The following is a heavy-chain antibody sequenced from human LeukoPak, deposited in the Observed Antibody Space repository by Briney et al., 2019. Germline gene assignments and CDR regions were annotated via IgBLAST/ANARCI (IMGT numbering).Heavy chain of an antibody. V-gene: IGHV1-24*01. CDR2: FDPEDGET. CDR3: ASPLWIG. Sequence: ASVKVSCKVSGYTLTELSMHWVRQVPGKGLEWMGGFDPEDGETIYAQKFQGRVTITADKSTSTAYMELSSLRSEDTAVYYCASPLWIGWGQGTLVTVSS. J-gene: IGHJ4*02. CDR1: GYTLTELS. D-gene: IGHD3-3*01.